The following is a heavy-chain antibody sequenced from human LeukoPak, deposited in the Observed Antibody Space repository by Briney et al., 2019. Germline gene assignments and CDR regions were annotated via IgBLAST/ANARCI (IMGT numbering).Heavy chain of an antibody. Sequence: GRSLRLSCAASGFTFSSYGMHWVRQAPGKGLEWVAVISYDGSNKYYADSVKGRFTISRDNSKNTLYLQMNSLRAEDTAVYYCAKDPANYYDFWSGYFPAPPGVYWGQGTLVTVSS. J-gene: IGHJ4*02. CDR2: ISYDGSNK. CDR1: GFTFSSYG. D-gene: IGHD3-3*01. CDR3: AKDPANYYDFWSGYFPAPPGVY. V-gene: IGHV3-30*18.